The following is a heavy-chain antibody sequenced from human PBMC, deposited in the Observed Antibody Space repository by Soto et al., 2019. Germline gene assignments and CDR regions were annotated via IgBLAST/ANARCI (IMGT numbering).Heavy chain of an antibody. CDR2: ISAYNGNT. V-gene: IGHV1-18*01. CDR1: GYTFTSYG. J-gene: IGHJ5*02. D-gene: IGHD7-27*01. Sequence: QVQLVQSGAEVKKPGASVKVSCKASGYTFTSYGISWVRQAPGQGLEWMGWISAYNGNTNYAQKLQGRVTMTTDTSTSTAYMELRSLRSDDTAVYYCARAYLGPVRLTKNWFDPWGQGTLVTVSS. CDR3: ARAYLGPVRLTKNWFDP.